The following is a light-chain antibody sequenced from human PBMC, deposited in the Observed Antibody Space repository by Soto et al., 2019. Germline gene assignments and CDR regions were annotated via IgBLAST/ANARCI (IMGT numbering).Light chain of an antibody. J-gene: IGLJ2*01. Sequence: QPVLTQPPSVSEAPRQRVTISCSGSSSNIGNNAVNWYQQLPGKAPKLLIYYDDLLPSGVSDRFSGSKSGTSASLAISGLQSDDEADYYCAAWDDSLNAVVFGGGTKLTVL. CDR2: YDD. CDR1: SSNIGNNA. V-gene: IGLV1-36*01. CDR3: AAWDDSLNAVV.